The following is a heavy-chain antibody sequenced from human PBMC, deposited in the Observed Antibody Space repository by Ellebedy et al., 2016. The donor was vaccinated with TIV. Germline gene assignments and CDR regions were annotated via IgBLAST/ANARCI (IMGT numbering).Heavy chain of an antibody. J-gene: IGHJ5*02. Sequence: GSLRLSCGVTSGSFSGYFWAWIRQPPGKGLEWIWEINRGGSTNYNPSLKSRVTISVDTSKTQYSLNLSSVTAADTAVYYCARNRRGSDYGDYISLDPWGQGTLVTVSS. CDR2: INRGGST. V-gene: IGHV4-34*01. CDR3: ARNRRGSDYGDYISLDP. CDR1: SGSFSGYF. D-gene: IGHD4-17*01.